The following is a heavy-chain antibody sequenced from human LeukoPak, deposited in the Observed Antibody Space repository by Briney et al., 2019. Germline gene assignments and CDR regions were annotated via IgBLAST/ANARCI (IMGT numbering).Heavy chain of an antibody. Sequence: ASVKVSCKASGYTFTRYYIHWVRQAPGQGLEWMGIINPSGDSTSYAQKFQGRVTMTRDTSTSTVYMELSSLTSEDTAVYYCARAPGYGGNSDYWGQGTLVTVSS. J-gene: IGHJ4*02. D-gene: IGHD4-23*01. CDR3: ARAPGYGGNSDY. CDR2: INPSGDST. V-gene: IGHV1-46*01. CDR1: GYTFTRYY.